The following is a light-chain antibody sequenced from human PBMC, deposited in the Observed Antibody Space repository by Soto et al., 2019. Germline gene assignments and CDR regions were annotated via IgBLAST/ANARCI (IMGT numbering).Light chain of an antibody. CDR2: LNSDGSH. CDR1: SGHSSYA. Sequence: QPVLTQSPSASASLGASVKLTCTLSSGHSSYAIAWHQQQPEKGHRYLMKLNSDGSHSKGDRITDRFSGSSSGAERYLTISSLQSEDEAAYYCQTWGTGIVVFGGGTKLTVL. J-gene: IGLJ2*01. V-gene: IGLV4-69*01. CDR3: QTWGTGIVV.